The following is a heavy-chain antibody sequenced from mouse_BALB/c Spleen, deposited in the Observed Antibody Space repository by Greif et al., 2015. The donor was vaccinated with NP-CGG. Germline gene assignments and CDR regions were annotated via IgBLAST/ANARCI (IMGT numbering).Heavy chain of an antibody. CDR2: ISSGGSYT. V-gene: IGHV5-9-3*01. CDR1: GFTFSSYA. CDR3: ARRTTEVCPWFAY. D-gene: IGHD1-1*01. J-gene: IGHJ3*01. Sequence: EVKLMESGGGLVKPGGSLKLSWAASGFTFSSYAMSWVRQTPEKRLEWVATISSGGSYTYYPDSVKGRFTISRDNAKNTLYLQMSSRRSEDTAMYYCARRTTEVCPWFAYWGQGTLVTVSA.